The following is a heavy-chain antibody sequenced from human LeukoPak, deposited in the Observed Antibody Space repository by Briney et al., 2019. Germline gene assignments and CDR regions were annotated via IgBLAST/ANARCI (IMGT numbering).Heavy chain of an antibody. J-gene: IGHJ5*02. Sequence: ASVKVSCKASGYXFSGHYIHWVRQAPGQGLEWMGWINPNTGRTEYAQKFQGRVTMTRDTSISTAYMDLSRLRSDDTAVYYCARDAELAYCGGDCYSGWFDPWGQGTLVTVSS. CDR2: INPNTGRT. D-gene: IGHD2-21*02. V-gene: IGHV1-2*02. CDR1: GYXFSGHY. CDR3: ARDAELAYCGGDCYSGWFDP.